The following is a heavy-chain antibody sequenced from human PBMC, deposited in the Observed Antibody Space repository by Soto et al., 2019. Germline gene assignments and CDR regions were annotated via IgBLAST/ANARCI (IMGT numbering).Heavy chain of an antibody. CDR1: GFTFSSYW. V-gene: IGHV3-74*01. CDR3: ARVVPGGDYVDY. J-gene: IGHJ4*02. Sequence: GGSLRLSCAASGFTFSSYWMHWVRQAPGKGLVWVSRINSDGSSTSYADSVKGRFTISRDNAKNTLYLQMNSLRAEDTAVYYCARVVPGGDYVDYWGQGTLVTVS. CDR2: INSDGSST.